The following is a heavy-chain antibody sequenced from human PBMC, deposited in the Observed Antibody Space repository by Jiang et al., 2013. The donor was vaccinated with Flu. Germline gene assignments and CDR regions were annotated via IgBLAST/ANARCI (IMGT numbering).Heavy chain of an antibody. CDR1: GGSIDTSDYY. V-gene: IGHV4-39*01. Sequence: GLVKPSETLSLTCSVTGGSIDTSDYYWGWIRQPPGKGLEWIGNIYYSGTTYYHPSLKSRLTISIDTSKNLFSLKVRSVTAADTAVYYCARINYYGSGTYHFDYWGPGSLVTVSS. D-gene: IGHD3-10*01. CDR3: ARINYYGSGTYHFDY. CDR2: IYYSGTT. J-gene: IGHJ4*02.